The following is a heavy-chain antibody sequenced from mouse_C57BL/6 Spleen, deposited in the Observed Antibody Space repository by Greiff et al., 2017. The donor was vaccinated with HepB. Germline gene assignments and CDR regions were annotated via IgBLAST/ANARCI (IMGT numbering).Heavy chain of an antibody. CDR1: GYSITSGYY. Sequence: VQLKESGPGLVKPSQSLSLTCSVTGYSITSGYYWNWIRQFPGNKLEWMGYISYDGSNNYNPSLKNRISITRDTSKNQFFLKLNSVTTEDTATYYCVFITTVVRYFDVWGTGTTVTVSS. D-gene: IGHD1-1*01. V-gene: IGHV3-6*01. J-gene: IGHJ1*03. CDR2: ISYDGSN. CDR3: VFITTVVRYFDV.